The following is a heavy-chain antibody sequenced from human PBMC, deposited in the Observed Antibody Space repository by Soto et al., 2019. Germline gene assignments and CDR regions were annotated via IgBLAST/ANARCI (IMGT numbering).Heavy chain of an antibody. CDR1: GYTFTSYY. V-gene: IGHV1-46*01. D-gene: IGHD6-13*01. Sequence: GAPVKVSCKASGYTFTSYYMHWVRQAPGQGLEWMGMINPSGGSTSYAQKFQGRVTMTRDTSTSTVYMELSSLRSEDTAVYYCARDRGPSSSWYYVSRYYYYYYGMDVWGQGTTVTVSS. CDR2: INPSGGST. J-gene: IGHJ6*02. CDR3: ARDRGPSSSWYYVSRYYYYYYGMDV.